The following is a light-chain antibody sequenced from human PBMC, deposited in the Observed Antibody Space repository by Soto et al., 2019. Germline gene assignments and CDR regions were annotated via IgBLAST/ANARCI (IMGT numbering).Light chain of an antibody. J-gene: IGLJ1*01. CDR3: NSYAGRNNFV. V-gene: IGLV2-8*01. CDR1: SSDVGASSH. Sequence: QSALTQPPSASGSPGQSVTISCTGTSSDVGASSHVSWYQQYPGKAPKLIIYEVRQRPSGVPDRFSGSKSGNTASLTVSGLQAEDEADYYCNSYAGRNNFVFGTGTKVTVL. CDR2: EVR.